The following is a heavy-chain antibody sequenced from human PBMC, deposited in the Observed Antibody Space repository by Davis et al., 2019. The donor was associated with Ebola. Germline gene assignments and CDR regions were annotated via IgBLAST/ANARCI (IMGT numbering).Heavy chain of an antibody. J-gene: IGHJ4*02. CDR1: GFTFSSYS. D-gene: IGHD6-13*01. V-gene: IGHV3-21*01. CDR2: ISSSSSYI. Sequence: GGSLRLSCAASGFTFSSYSMNWVRQAPGKGLEWVSSISSSSSYIYYADSVKGRFTISRDNAKNSLYLQMNSLRAEDTAVYYCASSSSWVLHFDYWGQGSLVTVSS. CDR3: ASSSSWVLHFDY.